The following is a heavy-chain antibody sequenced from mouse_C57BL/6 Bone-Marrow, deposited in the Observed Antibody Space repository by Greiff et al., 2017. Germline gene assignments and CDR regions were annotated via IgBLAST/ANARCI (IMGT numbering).Heavy chain of an antibody. D-gene: IGHD2-4*01. J-gene: IGHJ3*01. CDR2: IDPENGDT. Sequence: VQLQQSGAELVRPGASVKLSCTASGFNIKDDYMHWVKQRPEQGLEWIGWIDPENGDTEYASKFQGKATITADTSSNTAYLQLSSLTSEDTAVYYGTFCYDCPFAYWGQGTLVTVSA. CDR1: GFNIKDDY. V-gene: IGHV14-4*01. CDR3: TFCYDCPFAY.